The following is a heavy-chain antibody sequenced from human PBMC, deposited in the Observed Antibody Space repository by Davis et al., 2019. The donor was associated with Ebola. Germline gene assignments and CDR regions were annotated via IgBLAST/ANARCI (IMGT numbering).Heavy chain of an antibody. V-gene: IGHV3-53*01. D-gene: IGHD3-16*01. CDR2: LFSAGPT. J-gene: IGHJ4*02. Sequence: GESLKISCAASGITVNSKYMSWVRQPPGKGLQWIAVLFSAGPTFYADSVQGRFTISRDDSKNTLYLQMNSLRAEDTATYYCARYCHYTDCSYFDCWGQGTMVAVSS. CDR1: GITVNSKY. CDR3: ARYCHYTDCSYFDC.